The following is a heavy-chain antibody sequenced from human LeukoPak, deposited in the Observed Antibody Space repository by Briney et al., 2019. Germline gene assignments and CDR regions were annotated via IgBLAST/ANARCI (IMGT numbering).Heavy chain of an antibody. CDR1: GCSFTSYW. CDR3: ARHPRPNGVHLDP. CDR2: IYRGDCDT. V-gene: IGHV5-51*01. Sequence: PGGALQISCRGAGCSFTSYWIGWWRRLPGKGLEGMGIIYRGDCDTRYSPSFQGEVTISADKSISTPYLQSSSLKASDTAMYYCARHPRPNGVHLDPWGQGTLLTVSS. D-gene: IGHD4-17*01. J-gene: IGHJ5*02.